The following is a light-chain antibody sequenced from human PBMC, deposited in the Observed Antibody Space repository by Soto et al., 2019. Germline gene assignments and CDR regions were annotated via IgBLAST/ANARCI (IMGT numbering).Light chain of an antibody. Sequence: EILMTQSPATLSVSPGERATLSCRASQSVSNNLAWYQQKPGQAPRLLIYYASTRATGIPARFSGSGSETEFTLTISSLQSENFALYYCQQYNHWPPITFGQGTRLEIK. CDR2: YAS. CDR1: QSVSNN. CDR3: QQYNHWPPIT. J-gene: IGKJ5*01. V-gene: IGKV3-15*01.